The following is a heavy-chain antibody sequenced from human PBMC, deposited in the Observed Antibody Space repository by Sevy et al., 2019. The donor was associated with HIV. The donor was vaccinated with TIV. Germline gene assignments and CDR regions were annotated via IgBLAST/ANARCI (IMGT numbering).Heavy chain of an antibody. V-gene: IGHV3-21*05. CDR1: GYTFPAFS. CDR2: ISTGTDHI. CDR3: VRRRVDAYNVYFDL. D-gene: IGHD3-3*01. J-gene: IGHJ4*02. Sequence: GGSLRLSCTASGYTFPAFSFNWVRQAPGKGLEWLSYISTGTDHIYYADSAKGRFTISRDDAKNSVYLEMKSLRDQDKSLYYWVRRRVDAYNVYFDLWGQGTLVTVSS.